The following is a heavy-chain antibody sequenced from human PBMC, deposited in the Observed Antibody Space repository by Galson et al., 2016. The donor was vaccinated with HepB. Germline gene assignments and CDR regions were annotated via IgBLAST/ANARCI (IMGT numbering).Heavy chain of an antibody. Sequence: SLRLSCAASGFTFSSYSMNWVRQAPGKGLEWVSYISGSSTSIIYADSVKGRYTISRDNAKNSLYLQMNSLRDEDTAVYYCARDKTYADYDGLFDDWGQGTLVTVSS. D-gene: IGHD4-17*01. V-gene: IGHV3-48*02. J-gene: IGHJ4*02. CDR3: ARDKTYADYDGLFDD. CDR2: ISGSSTSI. CDR1: GFTFSSYS.